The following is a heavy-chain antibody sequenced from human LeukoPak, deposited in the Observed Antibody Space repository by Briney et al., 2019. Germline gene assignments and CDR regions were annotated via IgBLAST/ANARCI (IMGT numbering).Heavy chain of an antibody. V-gene: IGHV3-23*01. CDR1: GFTFSSYA. J-gene: IGHJ4*02. CDR3: AKGRSWLPPDFDY. D-gene: IGHD2-15*01. Sequence: GGSLRLSCGASGFTFSSYAMSWVRQAPGKGLEWVSAISGSGGSTYYADSVKGRFTISRDNSKDTLYLQMDSLRAEDTAVYYCAKGRSWLPPDFDYWGQGTLVTVSS. CDR2: ISGSGGST.